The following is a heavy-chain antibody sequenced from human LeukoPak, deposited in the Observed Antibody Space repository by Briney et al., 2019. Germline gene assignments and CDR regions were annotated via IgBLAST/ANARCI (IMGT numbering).Heavy chain of an antibody. CDR2: IWYDGSNK. CDR1: GFTFSSYS. J-gene: IGHJ6*02. CDR3: ARVHCSGGSCYPLRGMDV. V-gene: IGHV3-33*08. Sequence: GGSLRLSCAASGFTFSSYSMNWVRQAPGKGLEWVAVIWYDGSNKYYADSVKGRFTISRDNSKNTLYLQMNSLRAEDTAVYYCARVHCSGGSCYPLRGMDVWGQGTTVTVSS. D-gene: IGHD2-15*01.